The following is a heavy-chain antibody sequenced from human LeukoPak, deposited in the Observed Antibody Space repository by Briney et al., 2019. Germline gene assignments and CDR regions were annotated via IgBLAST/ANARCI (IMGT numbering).Heavy chain of an antibody. Sequence: GSLRLSCAASGFTFSSYAMSWVRQAPGKGLEWVSAISGSGGSTYYADSVKGRFTISRDNSKNTLYLQMNSLRAEDTAVYYCAKVARVTMIVVVIRGINWFDPWGQGTLVTVSS. V-gene: IGHV3-23*01. J-gene: IGHJ5*02. CDR2: ISGSGGST. D-gene: IGHD3-22*01. CDR3: AKVARVTMIVVVIRGINWFDP. CDR1: GFTFSSYA.